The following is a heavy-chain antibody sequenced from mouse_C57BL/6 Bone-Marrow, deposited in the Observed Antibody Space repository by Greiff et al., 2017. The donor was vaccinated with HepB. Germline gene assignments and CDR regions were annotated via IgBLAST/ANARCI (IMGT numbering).Heavy chain of an antibody. D-gene: IGHD1-1*01. CDR1: GISITTGNYR. CDR3: ARTYGTHGGFAY. V-gene: IGHV3-5*01. CDR2: IYYSGTI. Sequence: EVQLQESGPGLVKPSQPVFLTCTVTGISITTGNYRWSWIRQFPGNKLEWIGYIYYSGTITYNPSLTSRTTITRDTPKNQFFLEMNSLTAEDTATYYCARTYGTHGGFAYWGQGTLVTVSA. J-gene: IGHJ3*01.